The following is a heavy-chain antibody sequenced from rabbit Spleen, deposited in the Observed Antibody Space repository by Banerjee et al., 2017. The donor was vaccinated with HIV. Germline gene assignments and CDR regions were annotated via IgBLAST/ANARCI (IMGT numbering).Heavy chain of an antibody. Sequence: LQESGGGLFQPGGSLALTCKASGLDFSSYWMCWVRQAPGKGLELIGYISTGSGKTYYADWAKGRFTITRSTSLNTVTLQLDSLTAADTATYFCAREHSGHYIDGYFNLWGQGTLVTVS. V-gene: IGHV1S47*01. CDR2: ISTGSGKT. CDR1: GLDFSSYW. D-gene: IGHD1-1*01. CDR3: AREHSGHYIDGYFNL. J-gene: IGHJ4*01.